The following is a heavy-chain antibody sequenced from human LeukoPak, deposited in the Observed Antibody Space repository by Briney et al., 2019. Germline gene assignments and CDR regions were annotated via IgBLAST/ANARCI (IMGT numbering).Heavy chain of an antibody. Sequence: SETLSLTCTVSGYSISSGYYWGWIRQPPGKGLEWIGSIYHSGHSGRTYYNPSLSSRVTISVDTSKNQFSLKVTSVTAADTAVYYCARGPSYYDSGSYYNSWGQGILVTVSS. D-gene: IGHD3-10*01. J-gene: IGHJ4*02. CDR1: GYSISSGYY. V-gene: IGHV4-38-2*02. CDR3: ARGPSYYDSGSYYNS. CDR2: IYHSGHSGRT.